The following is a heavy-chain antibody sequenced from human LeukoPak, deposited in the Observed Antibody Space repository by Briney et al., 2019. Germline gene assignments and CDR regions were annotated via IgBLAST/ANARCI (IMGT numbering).Heavy chain of an antibody. V-gene: IGHV4-34*01. CDR1: GGSFSGYY. CDR2: INRSGST. Sequence: KPSETLSLTCAVYGGSFSGYYWSWIRQPPGKGLEWIGEINRSGSTNYNPSLKSRVTISVDTSKNQFSLKLSSVTAADTAVYYRARGPRWLRSAFDIWGQGTMVTVSS. D-gene: IGHD5-24*01. CDR3: ARGPRWLRSAFDI. J-gene: IGHJ3*02.